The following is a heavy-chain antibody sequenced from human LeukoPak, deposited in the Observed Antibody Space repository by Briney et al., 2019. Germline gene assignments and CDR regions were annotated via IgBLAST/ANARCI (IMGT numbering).Heavy chain of an antibody. CDR1: GFTFDDYA. D-gene: IGHD5-18*01. CDR2: INWDGGGT. CDR3: AKDRGEYKYGSYYFDY. J-gene: IGHJ4*02. V-gene: IGHV3-43D*03. Sequence: GGSLRLSCAASGFTFDDYAMHWVRHAPGKGLEWVSLINWDGGGTFYADSVKGRFTISRDNSKNSLYLQMNSLRAEDTALYYCAKDRGEYKYGSYYFDYWGQGTLVTVSS.